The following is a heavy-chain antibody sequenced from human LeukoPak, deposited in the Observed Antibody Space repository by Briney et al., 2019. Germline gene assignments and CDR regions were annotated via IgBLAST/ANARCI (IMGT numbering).Heavy chain of an antibody. Sequence: GGSLRLSCAASGFTFSSYGMHWVRQAPGKGLEWVAVISYDGVNKDYAGSVKGRFTISRDNSKNTLYLQMNSLRAEDTAVYYCARGGGGYGPLDYWGQGTLVTVSS. D-gene: IGHD5-12*01. V-gene: IGHV3-30*03. CDR3: ARGGGGYGPLDY. CDR1: GFTFSSYG. CDR2: ISYDGVNK. J-gene: IGHJ4*02.